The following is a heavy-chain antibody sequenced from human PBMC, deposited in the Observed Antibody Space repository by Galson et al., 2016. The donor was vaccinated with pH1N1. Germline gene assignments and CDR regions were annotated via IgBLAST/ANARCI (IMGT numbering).Heavy chain of an antibody. D-gene: IGHD2-21*01. J-gene: IGHJ6*03. Sequence: QSGAEVKKPGESLKISCKGSGYSFTSYWIGWVRQMPGKGLEWMGIIFPGDSDTRYSTSFQGQVTISADKSISTAYLQWNSLRASDTAMYYCARSPADPGYSYYYMDVWGKGTTVSVSS. CDR2: IFPGDSDT. CDR3: ARSPADPGYSYYYMDV. CDR1: GYSFTSYW. V-gene: IGHV5-51*03.